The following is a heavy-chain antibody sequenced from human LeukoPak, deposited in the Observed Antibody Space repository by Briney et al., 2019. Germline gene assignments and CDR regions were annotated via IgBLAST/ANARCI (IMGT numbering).Heavy chain of an antibody. J-gene: IGHJ5*02. CDR1: GYTFTSYD. Sequence: ASVKVSCKASGYTFTSYDINWVRQATGQGLEWMGWMNPNSGNTGYAQKFQGRVTITRNTSISTAYMELSRLRSDDTAVYYCARSTVTTLDPWGQGTLVTVSP. D-gene: IGHD4-17*01. CDR3: ARSTVTTLDP. CDR2: MNPNSGNT. V-gene: IGHV1-8*03.